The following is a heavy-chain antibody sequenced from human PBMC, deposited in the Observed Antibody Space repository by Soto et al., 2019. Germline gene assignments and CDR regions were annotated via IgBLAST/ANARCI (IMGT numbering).Heavy chain of an antibody. J-gene: IGHJ3*01. CDR2: ISEYNGKT. D-gene: IGHD1-7*01. V-gene: IGHV1-18*04. Sequence: QVQLVQSGTEVKTPGASVKVSCHASGYTFTNYGINWVRQAPGQGLEWMEWISEYNGKTHHAPFGNDRVTMSADRSTRTAYMVLAGLRYDDSAVYSCASGGWNFGPGPFELCGQGMLVTVSS. CDR1: GYTFTNYG. CDR3: ASGGWNFGPGPFEL.